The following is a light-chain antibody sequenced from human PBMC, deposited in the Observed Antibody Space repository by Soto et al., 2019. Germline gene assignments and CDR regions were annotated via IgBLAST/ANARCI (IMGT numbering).Light chain of an antibody. J-gene: IGKJ2*01. CDR2: AAS. CDR1: QTISTY. CDR3: QQSHGIPYT. V-gene: IGKV1-39*01. Sequence: DIQMTQSPSSLSASVGDRVTITCRASQTISTYLNWYQQEPGKAPKLLIYAASSLQSGVQSRFSGRGSGTDFTLTISSLQPEDFAAYYCQQSHGIPYTFGQGTKLEIK.